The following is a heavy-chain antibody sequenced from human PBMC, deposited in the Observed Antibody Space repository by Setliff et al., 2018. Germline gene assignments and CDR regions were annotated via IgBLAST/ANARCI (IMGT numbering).Heavy chain of an antibody. J-gene: IGHJ4*02. D-gene: IGHD3-16*01. CDR2: IYYSGST. Sequence: KPSETLSLTCTVSGGSISSYYWSWIRQPPGKRLEWIGYIYYSGSTNYNPSLESQVTISVDTSKNQFSLRLNSATAADTAVYYCARLRGAFDYWGQGTLVTVSS. CDR3: ARLRGAFDY. V-gene: IGHV4-59*01. CDR1: GGSISSYY.